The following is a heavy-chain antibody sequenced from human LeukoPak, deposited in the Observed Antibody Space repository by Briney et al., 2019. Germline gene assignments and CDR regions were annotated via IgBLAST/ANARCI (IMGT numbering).Heavy chain of an antibody. CDR1: GYTFTGCY. D-gene: IGHD6-6*01. CDR2: INPNSGGT. V-gene: IGHV1-2*02. Sequence: ASVKVSCKASGYTFTGCYMHWVRQAPGQGLEWMGWINPNSGGTNYAQKFQGRVTMTRDTSISTAYMELSRLRSDDTAVYYCARAARPLGRFDYWGQGTLVTVSS. J-gene: IGHJ4*02. CDR3: ARAARPLGRFDY.